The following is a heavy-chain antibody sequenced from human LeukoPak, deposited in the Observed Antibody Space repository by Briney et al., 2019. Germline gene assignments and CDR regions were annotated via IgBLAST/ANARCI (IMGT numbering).Heavy chain of an antibody. Sequence: QPGRSLRLSCAASGFTFSSYGMHSVRQAPGKWLEWVALIWYDGSSKHYADSVRGRLTISRDNSKNTLYLQMSSVRAEDTAVYYCARDFELSHWGQGTLVTVSS. J-gene: IGHJ4*02. CDR3: ARDFELSH. D-gene: IGHD3-16*02. CDR1: GFTFSSYG. CDR2: IWYDGSSK. V-gene: IGHV3-33*01.